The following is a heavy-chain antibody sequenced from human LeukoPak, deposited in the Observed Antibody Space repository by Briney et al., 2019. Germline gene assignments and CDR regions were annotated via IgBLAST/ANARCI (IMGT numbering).Heavy chain of an antibody. Sequence: PSETLSLTCAVYGGSFSGYYWSWIRQPPGKGLEWIGEINHSGSTNYNPSLKSRVTMSVDTSKNQFSLKLSSVTAADTAVYYCARDHVLRYFDWLLRPGYFDYWGQGTLVTVSS. D-gene: IGHD3-9*01. J-gene: IGHJ4*02. CDR2: INHSGST. V-gene: IGHV4-34*01. CDR3: ARDHVLRYFDWLLRPGYFDY. CDR1: GGSFSGYY.